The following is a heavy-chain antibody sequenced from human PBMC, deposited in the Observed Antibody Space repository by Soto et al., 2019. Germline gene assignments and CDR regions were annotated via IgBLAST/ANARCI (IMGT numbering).Heavy chain of an antibody. CDR1: GGTFSSYT. CDR2: IIPILGIA. J-gene: IGHJ5*02. D-gene: IGHD3-10*01. V-gene: IGHV1-69*02. Sequence: QVQLVQSGAEVKKPGSSVKVSCKASGGTFSSYTISWVRQAPGQGLEWLGRIIPILGIANYAQKFQGRVTITADKSTSTAYMELSSLRSEDTAVYYCARQAGSGSLRWFDPWGQGTLVTVSS. CDR3: ARQAGSGSLRWFDP.